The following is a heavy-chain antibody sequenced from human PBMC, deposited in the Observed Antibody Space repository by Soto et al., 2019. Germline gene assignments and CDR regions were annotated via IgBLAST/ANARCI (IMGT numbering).Heavy chain of an antibody. V-gene: IGHV4-4*02. CDR3: AGDVGYHYDGSPSGQFDF. D-gene: IGHD3-22*01. CDR1: GNSISTTNW. CDR2: IYHSGST. J-gene: IGHJ4*02. Sequence: SETLSLTCVVSGNSISTTNWWSWVRQSPGKGLEWIGEIYHSGSTNYNPSLKSRVTISVDKYKNQFSLKLSSVTAADTAVYDFAGDVGYHYDGSPSGQFDFWGQGTLVTVSS.